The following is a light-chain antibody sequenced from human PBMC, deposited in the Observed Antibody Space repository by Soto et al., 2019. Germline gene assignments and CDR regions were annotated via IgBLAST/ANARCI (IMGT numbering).Light chain of an antibody. V-gene: IGLV1-47*02. Sequence: QSVLTQPPSASGTPGQRVTISCSGSSSNIGGNYVYWYQQFPGTAPKLLIYNINQRPSGVPDRFSGSKSGTSASLAISGLRSDDEADYYCASWDDSLSGHWVFGGGTQLTVL. CDR1: SSNIGGNY. J-gene: IGLJ3*02. CDR3: ASWDDSLSGHWV. CDR2: NIN.